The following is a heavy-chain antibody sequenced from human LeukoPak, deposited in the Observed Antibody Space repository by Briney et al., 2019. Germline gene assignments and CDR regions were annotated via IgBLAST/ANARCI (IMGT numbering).Heavy chain of an antibody. D-gene: IGHD3-22*01. CDR1: GFTFSSYS. V-gene: IGHV3-21*01. Sequence: GGSLRLACAASGFTFSSYSMNWVRQAPGKGLEWVSSISSSSSYIYYADSVKGRFTISRDNAKNSLYLQMNSLRAEDTAVYYCARGDGYYDSSGYFDYWGQGTLVTVSS. CDR3: ARGDGYYDSSGYFDY. CDR2: ISSSSSYI. J-gene: IGHJ4*02.